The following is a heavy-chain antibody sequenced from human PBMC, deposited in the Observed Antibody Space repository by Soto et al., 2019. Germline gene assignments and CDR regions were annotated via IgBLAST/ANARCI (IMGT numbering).Heavy chain of an antibody. CDR1: GFTFSSYA. J-gene: IGHJ4*02. D-gene: IGHD3-9*01. CDR2: ISGSGGST. Sequence: EVQLLESGGGLVQPGGSLRLSCAASGFTFSSYAMSWVRQAPGKGLEWVSAISGSGGSTYYADSVKGRFTISRDNSKNTLYLQMNSLRAEDTAVYYCGKDRKDFGWLLHLSHFDYWGQGTLVTVSS. CDR3: GKDRKDFGWLLHLSHFDY. V-gene: IGHV3-23*01.